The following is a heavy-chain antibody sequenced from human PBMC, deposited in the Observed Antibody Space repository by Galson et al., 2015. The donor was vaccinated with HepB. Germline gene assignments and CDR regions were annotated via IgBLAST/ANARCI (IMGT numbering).Heavy chain of an antibody. CDR3: ARVKWELLDAFDI. Sequence: SVKVSCKASGYTFTSYEINWVRQATGQGLECMGWMNPNSGNTGYAQKFQGRVTMTRNTSISTAYMELSSLRSEDTAVYYCARVKWELLDAFDIWGQGTMVTVSS. CDR2: MNPNSGNT. D-gene: IGHD1-26*01. J-gene: IGHJ3*02. V-gene: IGHV1-8*01. CDR1: GYTFTSYE.